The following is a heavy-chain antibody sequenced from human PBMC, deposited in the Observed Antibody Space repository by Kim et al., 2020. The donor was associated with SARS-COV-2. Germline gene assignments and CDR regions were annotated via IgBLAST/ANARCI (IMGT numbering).Heavy chain of an antibody. D-gene: IGHD3-10*01. J-gene: IGHJ5*02. CDR1: GDSVSSTSAA. Sequence: SQTLSLTCAISGDSVSSTSAAWAWIRQSPSRGLEWLGRTYYRSKWYNDYSVFVKSRITINANLSKNQFFLQMNSVTPDDTAVYYCVRETKLTLVRGSLRGWFDRWGQGTLVTVSS. CDR3: VRETKLTLVRGSLRGWFDR. CDR2: TYYRSKWYN. V-gene: IGHV6-1*01.